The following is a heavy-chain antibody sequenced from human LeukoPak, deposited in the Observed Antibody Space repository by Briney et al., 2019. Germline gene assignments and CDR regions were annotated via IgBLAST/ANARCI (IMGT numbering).Heavy chain of an antibody. Sequence: PGRSLRLSCAASGFTFDDYAMHWVRQAPGRGLEWVSSISNSGSFKNYIDSVKGRFTISRDNAKNSLYLQMNSLRAEDTGVYYCARHTISLPWLVFGGGQGTLVTVSS. V-gene: IGHV3-21*01. J-gene: IGHJ4*02. D-gene: IGHD6-19*01. CDR3: ARHTISLPWLVFG. CDR1: GFTFDDYA. CDR2: ISNSGSFK.